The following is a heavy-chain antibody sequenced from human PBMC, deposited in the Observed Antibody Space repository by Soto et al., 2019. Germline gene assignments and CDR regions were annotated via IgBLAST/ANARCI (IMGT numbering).Heavy chain of an antibody. D-gene: IGHD3-10*01. CDR2: ISGGGDTT. J-gene: IGHJ4*02. CDR3: AKGRGGSGSLAPRVDF. CDR1: GFTFNNYA. Sequence: EVQLLESGGGLVQPGGSVRLSCAASGFTFNNYAMTWVRQAPGKGLEWVSGISGGGDTTSYADSVKGRFTVSRDGSKNTLYLQMSSLRAEDTALYYCAKGRGGSGSLAPRVDFWGQGTLVTVSS. V-gene: IGHV3-23*01.